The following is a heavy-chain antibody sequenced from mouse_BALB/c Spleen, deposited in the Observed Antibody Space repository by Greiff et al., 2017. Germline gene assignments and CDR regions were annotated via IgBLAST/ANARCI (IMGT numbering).Heavy chain of an antibody. D-gene: IGHD1-2*01. CDR3: ARSGPLYYGYWFAY. CDR2: IYPGSGST. V-gene: IGHV1-77*01. J-gene: IGHJ3*01. CDR1: GYTFTDYV. Sequence: QVQLKESGPELVKPGASVKMSCKASGYTFTDYVISWVKQRTGQGPEWIGEIYPGSGSTYYNEKFKGKATLTADKSSNTAYMQLSSLTSEDSAVYFCARSGPLYYGYWFAYWGQGTLVTVSA.